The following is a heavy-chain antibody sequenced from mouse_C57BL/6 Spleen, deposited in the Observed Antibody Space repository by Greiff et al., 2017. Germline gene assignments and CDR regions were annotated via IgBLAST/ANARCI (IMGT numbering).Heavy chain of an antibody. J-gene: IGHJ4*01. V-gene: IGHV3-6*01. CDR3: AIHPRSNYGAMDY. CDR2: ISYDGSN. Sequence: EVQRVESGPGLVKPSQSLSLTCSVTGYSITSGYYWNWIRQFPGNKLEWMGYISYDGSNNYNPSLKNRISITRDTSKNQFFLKLNSVTTEDTATYYCAIHPRSNYGAMDYWGQGTSVTVSS. D-gene: IGHD2-5*01. CDR1: GYSITSGYY.